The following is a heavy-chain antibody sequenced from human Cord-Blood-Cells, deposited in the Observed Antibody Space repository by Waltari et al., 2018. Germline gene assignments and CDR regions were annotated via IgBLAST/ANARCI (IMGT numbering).Heavy chain of an antibody. D-gene: IGHD3-16*01. Sequence: EVQLLESGGGLVQPGGSLRLSCAASGFTFSSYAMSWVRQAPGKGLEWGSALGGSGGSTYDADSVKGRFTISRDNSKNTLYLQMNSLRAEDTAVYYCAKEWGQGRYYFDYWGQGTLVTVSS. CDR2: LGGSGGST. V-gene: IGHV3-23*01. CDR3: AKEWGQGRYYFDY. CDR1: GFTFSSYA. J-gene: IGHJ4*02.